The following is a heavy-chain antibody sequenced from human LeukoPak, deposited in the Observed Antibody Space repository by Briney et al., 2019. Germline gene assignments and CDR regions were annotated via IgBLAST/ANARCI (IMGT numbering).Heavy chain of an antibody. V-gene: IGHV4-38-2*01. J-gene: IGHJ4*02. CDR1: GYSISSGHF. CDR3: ARGGGYDY. Sequence: ETLSLTCAVSGYSISSGHFWGWIRQPPGKGLEWIGSIYYSGSTYYNPSLKSRVTMSADTSKNQFSLKLSSVTAADTAVYYCARGGGYDYWGQGTLVIVSS. D-gene: IGHD3-16*01. CDR2: IYYSGST.